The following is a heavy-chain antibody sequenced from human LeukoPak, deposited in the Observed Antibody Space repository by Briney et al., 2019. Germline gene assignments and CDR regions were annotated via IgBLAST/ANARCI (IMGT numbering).Heavy chain of an antibody. CDR1: GFTFSSYE. CDR3: VKDAGIYPVWYFDS. J-gene: IGHJ4*02. CDR2: ISSTGNTI. Sequence: PGGSLRLSCAASGFTFSSYEMNWVRQAPGKGLEWVSYISSTGNTIFYADSVKGRFTISRDNAKNSLYLQMHSLRVNDTALYFCVKDAGIYPVWYFDSWGQGTLVAVSP. V-gene: IGHV3-48*03. D-gene: IGHD1-26*01.